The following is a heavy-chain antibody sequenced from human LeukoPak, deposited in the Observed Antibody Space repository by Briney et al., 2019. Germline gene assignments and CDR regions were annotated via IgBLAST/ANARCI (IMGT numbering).Heavy chain of an antibody. D-gene: IGHD2-15*01. CDR2: IYSGGSA. Sequence: GGSLRLSCAASGFSFSSYWMHWVRQAPGKGLVWVSVIYSGGSAYYADSVKGRFTISRDNSKNTLYLQMNSLRAEDTAVYYCARGGYCSGGSCSSYYYYGMDVWGQGTTVTVSS. J-gene: IGHJ6*02. V-gene: IGHV3-66*02. CDR1: GFSFSSYW. CDR3: ARGGYCSGGSCSSYYYYGMDV.